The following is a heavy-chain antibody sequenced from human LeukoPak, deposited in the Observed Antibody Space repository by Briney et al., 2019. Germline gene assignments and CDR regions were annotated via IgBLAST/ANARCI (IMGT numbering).Heavy chain of an antibody. V-gene: IGHV4-38-2*02. CDR3: ARGIYWFDP. CDR2: IYHSGST. CDR1: GYSISSGYY. Sequence: ASETLSLTCTVSGYSISSGYYWGWLRQPPGKGLEWIGSIYHSGSTYYNPSLKSRVTISVDTSKNQFSLKLSSVTAADTAVYYCARGIYWFDPWGQGTLVTVSS. J-gene: IGHJ5*02.